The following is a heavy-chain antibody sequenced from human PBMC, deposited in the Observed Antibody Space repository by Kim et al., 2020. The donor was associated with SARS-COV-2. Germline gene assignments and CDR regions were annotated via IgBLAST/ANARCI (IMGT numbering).Heavy chain of an antibody. CDR2: ISCSGGST. CDR1: GFTFSSYA. D-gene: IGHD2-2*01. CDR3: ASRTPPAAVDI. Sequence: GGSLRLSCAASGFTFSSYAMSWVRQAPGKGLEWVSAISCSGGSTYYADSVKGRFTITRDNSKNTLYLQMNSRRAEDTAVYYCASRTPPAAVDIWGQGTMVTVSS. J-gene: IGHJ3*02. V-gene: IGHV3-23*01.